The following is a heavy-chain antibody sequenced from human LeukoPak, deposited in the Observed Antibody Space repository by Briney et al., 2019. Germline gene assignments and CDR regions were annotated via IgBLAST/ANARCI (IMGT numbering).Heavy chain of an antibody. CDR3: ARNSHGYSSGWLQFNFDY. Sequence: ASVKVSCKASGYTFTSYGMTWVRQAPGQGLEWMGWINNYNGNTNYVQKLQGRVTMTTDTSTSTAYMELRSLRSDDTAVYYCARNSHGYSSGWLQFNFDYWGQGTLVTVSS. CDR1: GYTFTSYG. CDR2: INNYNGNT. J-gene: IGHJ4*02. V-gene: IGHV1-18*01. D-gene: IGHD6-19*01.